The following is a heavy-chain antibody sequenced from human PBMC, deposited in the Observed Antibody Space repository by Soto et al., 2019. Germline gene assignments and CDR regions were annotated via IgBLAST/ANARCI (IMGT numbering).Heavy chain of an antibody. Sequence: GESLKISCAASGFTFSNAWMSWVRQAPGKGLEWVGRIKSKTDGGTTDYAAPVKGRFTISRDDSKNTLYLQMNSLKTEDTAVYYCTTGDLYSSGWYFDYWGQGTLVTVSS. D-gene: IGHD6-19*01. CDR2: IKSKTDGGTT. CDR3: TTGDLYSSGWYFDY. CDR1: GFTFSNAW. V-gene: IGHV3-15*01. J-gene: IGHJ4*02.